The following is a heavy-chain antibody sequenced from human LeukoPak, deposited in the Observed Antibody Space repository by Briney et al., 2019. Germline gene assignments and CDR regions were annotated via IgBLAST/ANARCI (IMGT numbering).Heavy chain of an antibody. Sequence: GGSLRLSCAASGFXVTNNYISWVRQAPGKGLEWVSVIYSGGSTYSADSVKGRFTISRDNFKNTLYLQMNSLRAEDTAVYYCARFDHGGFFDSWGQGTLVTVSS. J-gene: IGHJ4*02. CDR1: GFXVTNNY. D-gene: IGHD4-23*01. CDR2: IYSGGST. V-gene: IGHV3-66*01. CDR3: ARFDHGGFFDS.